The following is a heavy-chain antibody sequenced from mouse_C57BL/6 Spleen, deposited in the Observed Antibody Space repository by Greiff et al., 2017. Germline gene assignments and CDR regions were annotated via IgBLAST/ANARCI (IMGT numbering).Heavy chain of an antibody. CDR1: GYSITSGYY. D-gene: IGHD2-3*01. J-gene: IGHJ4*01. V-gene: IGHV3-6*01. CDR2: ISYDGSN. Sequence: VQLKESGPGLVKPSQSLSLTCSVTGYSITSGYYWNWIRQFPGNKLEWMGYISYDGSNNYNPSLKNRISITRDTSKNQFFLKLNSVTTEDTATYYCARARWLLFYAMDYWGQGTSVTVSS. CDR3: ARARWLLFYAMDY.